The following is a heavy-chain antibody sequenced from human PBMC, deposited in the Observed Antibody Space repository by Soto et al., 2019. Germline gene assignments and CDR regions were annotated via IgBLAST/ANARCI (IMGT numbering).Heavy chain of an antibody. CDR2: MNPNGGNT. D-gene: IGHD3-10*01. V-gene: IGHV1-8*01. Sequence: QVQLVQSGAGVKKPGPSVKVSCKASGYTFTSYDINWVRQAPGQGLEGWGWMNPNGGNTGYAQKFQGRVTMTRNTSISTAYMELSSLRSEDTAVYYCARGQGYYGSGSYWFDPWGQGTLVTVSS. CDR3: ARGQGYYGSGSYWFDP. J-gene: IGHJ5*02. CDR1: GYTFTSYD.